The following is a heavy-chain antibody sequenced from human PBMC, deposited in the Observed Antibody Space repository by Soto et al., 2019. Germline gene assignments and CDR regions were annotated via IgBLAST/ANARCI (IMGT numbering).Heavy chain of an antibody. V-gene: IGHV3-30*18. J-gene: IGHJ4*02. D-gene: IGHD1-26*01. Sequence: GGSLRLSCAASGFTFSSYGMHWVRQAPGKGLEWVAVISYDGSNKYYADSVKGRFTISRDNSKNTLYLQMNSLRAEDTAVYYCAKDSGSFYFDYWGQGTLVTVSS. CDR1: GFTFSSYG. CDR2: ISYDGSNK. CDR3: AKDSGSFYFDY.